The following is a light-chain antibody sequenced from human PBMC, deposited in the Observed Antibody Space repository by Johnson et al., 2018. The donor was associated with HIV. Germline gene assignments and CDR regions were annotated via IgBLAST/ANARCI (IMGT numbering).Light chain of an antibody. J-gene: IGLJ1*01. V-gene: IGLV1-51*01. Sequence: QSVLTQPPSVSAAPGQKVTISCSGSSSNIGKNYVSWYQQLPGTAPKLLIYDNNKRPSGIPDRFSGSKSGTSASLAISGLRADDEADYFCAAWDDSLYGPVFGTGTKVTVL. CDR1: SSNIGKNY. CDR3: AAWDDSLYGPV. CDR2: DNN.